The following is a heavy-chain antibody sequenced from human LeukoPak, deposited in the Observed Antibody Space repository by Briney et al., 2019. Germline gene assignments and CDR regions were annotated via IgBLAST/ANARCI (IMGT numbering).Heavy chain of an antibody. V-gene: IGHV4-59*08. D-gene: IGHD6-19*01. Sequence: SETLSLTCTVSGDSINNYYWSWIRQPPGKGLEWIGYTSYSGSTDYNPSLKSRVTISVDTSKNQFSLKLSSVTAAGTAVYYCARHSGIAVAGTLDYWGQGTLVTVSS. J-gene: IGHJ4*02. CDR2: TSYSGST. CDR3: ARHSGIAVAGTLDY. CDR1: GDSINNYY.